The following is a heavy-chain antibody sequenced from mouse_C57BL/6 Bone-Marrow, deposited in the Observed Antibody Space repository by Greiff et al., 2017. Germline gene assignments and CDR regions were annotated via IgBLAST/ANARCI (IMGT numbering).Heavy chain of an antibody. CDR2: ISSGSSTI. J-gene: IGHJ4*01. Sequence: EVNVVESGGGLVKPGGSLKLSCAASGFTFSDYGMHWVRQAPEKGLEWVAYISSGSSTIYYADTVKGRFTISRDNAKNTLLLQMTSLRSEDTAMYYCARPLYYGSSYYAMDYWGQGTSVTVSS. V-gene: IGHV5-17*01. D-gene: IGHD1-1*01. CDR3: ARPLYYGSSYYAMDY. CDR1: GFTFSDYG.